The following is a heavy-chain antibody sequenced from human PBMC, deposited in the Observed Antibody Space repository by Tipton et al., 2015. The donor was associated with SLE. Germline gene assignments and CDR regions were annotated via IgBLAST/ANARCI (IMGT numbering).Heavy chain of an antibody. V-gene: IGHV3-30*09. CDR1: GFRFTAYA. J-gene: IGHJ6*02. D-gene: IGHD1-26*01. CDR2: IPRDASQA. CDR3: VREPDMGDTDYYHGMDV. Sequence: SLRLSCTPSGFRFTAYAIHWVRQAPGKGLEWVAVIPRDASQAHFANSVKGRFAVSRDNSKTTADLQMNSLRPEDTAVYYCVREPDMGDTDYYHGMDVWGQGTTVTVSS.